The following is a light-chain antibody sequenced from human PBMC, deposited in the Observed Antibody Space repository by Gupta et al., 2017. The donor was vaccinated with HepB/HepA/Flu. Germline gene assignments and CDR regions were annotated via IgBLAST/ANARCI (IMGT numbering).Light chain of an antibody. CDR1: TSNIGSYP. CDR3: AAWDHSRNVV. CDR2: SNN. V-gene: IGLV1-44*01. J-gene: IGLJ2*01. Sequence: QSVLTQPPSASGTPGQRVTISCSGRTSNIGSYPVNWYQQFPGTAPNLLIYSNNKRPAGVPVRFSGSKSGTAASLTISVRAAEEAGDYYCAAWDHSRNVVFGGGTKLTVL.